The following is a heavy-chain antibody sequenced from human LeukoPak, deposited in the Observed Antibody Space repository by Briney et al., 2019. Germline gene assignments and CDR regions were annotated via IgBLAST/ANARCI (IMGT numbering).Heavy chain of an antibody. CDR2: INPNSGGT. CDR1: GYTFTGYY. CDR3: VTGFTTMAVDYFDY. J-gene: IGHJ4*02. D-gene: IGHD5-18*01. Sequence: GASVKVSCKASGYTFTGYYMHWVRQAPGQGLEWMGWINPNSGGTNYAQKFQGRVTMTRDTSISTAYMELSRLRSDDTAVYYCVTGFTTMAVDYFDYWGQGTLVTVSS. V-gene: IGHV1-2*02.